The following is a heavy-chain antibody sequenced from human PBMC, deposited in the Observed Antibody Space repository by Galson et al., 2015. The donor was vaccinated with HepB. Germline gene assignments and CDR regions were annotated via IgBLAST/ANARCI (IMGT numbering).Heavy chain of an antibody. CDR3: ARDPDILTGYYRVRNGMDV. V-gene: IGHV2-5*02. CDR1: GFSLSTSGVG. CDR2: IYWDDDK. J-gene: IGHJ6*02. Sequence: PSLVKPTQTLTLTCTFSGFSLSTSGVGVGWIRQPPGKALEWLALIYWDDDKHYSPSLKSRLTISKDTSKNQVVLTMTNMDPVDTATYYCARDPDILTGYYRVRNGMDVWGQGTTVTVSS. D-gene: IGHD3-9*01.